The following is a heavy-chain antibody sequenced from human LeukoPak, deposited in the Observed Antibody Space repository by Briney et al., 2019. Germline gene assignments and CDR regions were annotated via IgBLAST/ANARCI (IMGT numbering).Heavy chain of an antibody. V-gene: IGHV4-39*07. Sequence: SETLSLTCTVSGGSISSSSYYWGWIRQPPGKGLEWIGSIYHSGSTYYNPSLKSRVTISVDTSKNQFSLKLSSVTAADTAVYYCARADRAVAGRFLWGQGTLVTVSS. D-gene: IGHD6-19*01. J-gene: IGHJ4*02. CDR3: ARADRAVAGRFL. CDR1: GGSISSSSYY. CDR2: IYHSGST.